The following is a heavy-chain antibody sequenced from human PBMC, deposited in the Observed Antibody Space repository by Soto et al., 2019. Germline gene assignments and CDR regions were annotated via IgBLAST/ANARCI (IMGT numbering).Heavy chain of an antibody. CDR1: GFTFSTYN. J-gene: IGHJ2*01. CDR2: ISSSSRTI. D-gene: IGHD4-17*01. V-gene: IGHV3-48*02. CDR3: ARDGTVTYYWYFDL. Sequence: HPVGSLRLSCVASGFTFSTYNMHWVRQAPGKGLEWLSYISSSSRTIYYADSVKGRFTISRDNAKNSLYLQMNSLRDDDTAVYYCARDGTVTYYWYFDLWGRGTLVTVSS.